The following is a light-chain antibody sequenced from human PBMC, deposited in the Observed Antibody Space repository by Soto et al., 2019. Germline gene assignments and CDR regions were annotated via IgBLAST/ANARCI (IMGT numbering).Light chain of an antibody. V-gene: IGLV2-14*01. J-gene: IGLJ1*01. CDR1: SSDVGGYNY. Sequence: QSVLTQPASVSGSPGQSFTISCTGTSSDVGGYNYVSWYQQHPGKAPKLMIYEVSNQPSGVSNRFSGSKSGNTASLTISGRQAEGEADYYCSSYTSSSPYVFGTGTKVTV. CDR3: SSYTSSSPYV. CDR2: EVS.